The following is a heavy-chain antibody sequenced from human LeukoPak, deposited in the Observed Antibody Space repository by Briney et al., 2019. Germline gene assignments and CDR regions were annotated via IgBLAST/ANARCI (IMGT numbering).Heavy chain of an antibody. D-gene: IGHD4-11*01. V-gene: IGHV4-4*07. Sequence: PSETLSLTCTVSGGSISSYYWSWIRQPAGKGLEWIGRIYTSGSTNYNPSLKSRVTMSVATSKNQFSLKLSSVTAADTAVYYCARDTTTVTTDGWWFDPWGQGTLVTVSS. CDR2: IYTSGST. CDR3: ARDTTTVTTDGWWFDP. CDR1: GGSISSYY. J-gene: IGHJ5*02.